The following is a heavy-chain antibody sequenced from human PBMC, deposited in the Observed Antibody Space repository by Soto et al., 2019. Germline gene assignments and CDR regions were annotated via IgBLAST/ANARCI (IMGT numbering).Heavy chain of an antibody. CDR2: IYHSGST. CDR1: GGSISSSNL. V-gene: IGHV4-4*02. J-gene: IGHJ3*02. D-gene: IGHD3-22*01. CDR3: ARASGDSSVEVTFDI. Sequence: SETLSLTCAVSGGSISSSNLWSWVRQPPGKGLEWIGEIYHSGSTNYNPSLKSRVTISVDKSKNQFSLKLSSVTAADTAVYYCARASGDSSVEVTFDIWGQGTMVTVSS.